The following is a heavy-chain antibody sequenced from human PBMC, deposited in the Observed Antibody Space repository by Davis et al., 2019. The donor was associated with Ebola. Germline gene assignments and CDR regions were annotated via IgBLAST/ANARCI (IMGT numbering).Heavy chain of an antibody. D-gene: IGHD3-10*01. Sequence: PGGSLRLSCAASGFSSFNYAMSWVRQAPGRGLEWVAVISNDGSNQYYADSVKGRFTISRDNSKNTLSLHMGSLRVEDTAVYYCARGRGDYFDSWGQGTPVTVSS. CDR3: ARGRGDYFDS. CDR1: GFSSFNYA. CDR2: ISNDGSNQ. V-gene: IGHV3-30*03. J-gene: IGHJ4*02.